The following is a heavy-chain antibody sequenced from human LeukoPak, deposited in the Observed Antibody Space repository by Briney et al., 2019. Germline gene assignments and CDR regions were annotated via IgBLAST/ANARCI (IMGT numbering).Heavy chain of an antibody. CDR1: GYTFTSYY. V-gene: IGHV1-46*01. CDR3: ARDRVTHLEWGDDDAFDI. D-gene: IGHD3-3*01. J-gene: IGHJ3*02. CDR2: INPIGGST. Sequence: GASVRVSCKASGYTFTSYYMYWVRQAPGQGLEWMGIINPIGGSTSYAQKFQGRVTMTRDTSTSTVYMELSSLRSEDTAVYYCARDRVTHLEWGDDDAFDIWGQGTMVTVSS.